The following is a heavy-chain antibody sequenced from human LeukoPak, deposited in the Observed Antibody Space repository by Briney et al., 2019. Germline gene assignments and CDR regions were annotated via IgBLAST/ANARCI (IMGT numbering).Heavy chain of an antibody. Sequence: SETLSLTCTVSGGSISSSSYYWGWIRQPPGKGLEWIGSIYYSGSTYYNPSLKSRVTISVDTSKNQFSLKLSSVTAADTAVYYCAREDAYYSYWGQGTLVTVSS. J-gene: IGHJ4*02. CDR2: IYYSGST. CDR3: AREDAYYSY. CDR1: GGSISSSSYY. V-gene: IGHV4-39*07. D-gene: IGHD2-21*01.